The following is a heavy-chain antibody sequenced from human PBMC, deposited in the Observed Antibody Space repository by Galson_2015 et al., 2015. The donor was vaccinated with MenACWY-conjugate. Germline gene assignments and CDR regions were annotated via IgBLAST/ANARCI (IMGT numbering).Heavy chain of an antibody. J-gene: IGHJ5*02. V-gene: IGHV1-18*04. CDR1: GYTFTNYD. CDR2: ISHYNGNT. D-gene: IGHD3-10*01. CDR3: VRVSLRDSGSNPNWLDP. Sequence: SVKVSCKASGYTFTNYDITWVRQAPGQGLEWMGWISHYNGNTRFGEKVQGRVSMTTDTSTNTAYMELRSLRSDDTAVYYCVRVSLRDSGSNPNWLDPWGQGTLVTVSS.